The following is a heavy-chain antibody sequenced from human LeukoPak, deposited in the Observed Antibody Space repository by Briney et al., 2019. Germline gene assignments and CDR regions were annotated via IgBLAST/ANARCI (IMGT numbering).Heavy chain of an antibody. Sequence: ASVKASCKVSGYTLTELSMHWVRQAPGKGLEWMGGFDPEDGETIYAQKFQGRVTMTEDTSTDTAYMELSSLRSEDTAVYYCATGHYYDSSGYSRDYWGQGTLVTVSS. CDR1: GYTLTELS. D-gene: IGHD3-22*01. CDR3: ATGHYYDSSGYSRDY. V-gene: IGHV1-24*01. CDR2: FDPEDGET. J-gene: IGHJ4*02.